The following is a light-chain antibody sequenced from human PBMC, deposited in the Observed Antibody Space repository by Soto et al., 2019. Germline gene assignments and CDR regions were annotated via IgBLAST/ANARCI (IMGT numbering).Light chain of an antibody. CDR3: QQYTSFSPWT. J-gene: IGKJ1*01. CDR1: QTISSW. Sequence: DIQMTQSPSTLSGSVGDRVTITCRASQTISSWLAWYQQKPGKAPKLLIYDVSTLESGVPSRFSGSGSGTDFTLTISSLQPDDIATYYCQQYTSFSPWTFGQGTKVDIK. CDR2: DVS. V-gene: IGKV1-5*01.